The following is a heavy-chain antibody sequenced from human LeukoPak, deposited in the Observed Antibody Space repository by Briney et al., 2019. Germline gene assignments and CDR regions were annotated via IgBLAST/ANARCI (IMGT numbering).Heavy chain of an antibody. J-gene: IGHJ5*02. Sequence: PGGSLRLSCAASGFTFDDYAMHWVRQAPGKGLEWVSLISGDGGSTYYADSVKGRFTISRDNSKNSLYLQMNSLRTEDTASYYCAKDFAVAATDHWGQGTLVTVSS. CDR2: ISGDGGST. CDR1: GFTFDDYA. D-gene: IGHD2-15*01. V-gene: IGHV3-43*02. CDR3: AKDFAVAATDH.